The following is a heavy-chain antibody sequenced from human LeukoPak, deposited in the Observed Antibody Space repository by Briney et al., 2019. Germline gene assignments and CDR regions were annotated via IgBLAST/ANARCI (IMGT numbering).Heavy chain of an antibody. J-gene: IGHJ5*02. V-gene: IGHV3-23*01. CDR2: ISGSGGST. CDR1: GFTFSSYA. CDR3: AKDMDIVVAAWFDP. D-gene: IGHD2-15*01. Sequence: GASLRLSCAASGFTFSSYAMSWVRQAPGKGLEWVSAISGSGGSTYYADSVKGRFTISRDNSKNTLYLQMNSLRAEDTAVYYCAKDMDIVVAAWFDPWGQGTLVTVSS.